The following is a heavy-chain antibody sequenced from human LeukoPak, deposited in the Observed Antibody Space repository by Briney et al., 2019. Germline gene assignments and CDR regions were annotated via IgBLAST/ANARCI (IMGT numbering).Heavy chain of an antibody. CDR3: ATYCSSTSCQSGAGFDY. V-gene: IGHV1-18*01. J-gene: IGHJ4*02. CDR2: ISAYNGNT. D-gene: IGHD2-2*01. Sequence: ASVKVSCKASGYTFTSYGISWVRQAPGQGLEWMGWISAYNGNTNYAQKLQGRVTMTTDTSTSTAYMELRSLRSDDTAVYYCATYCSSTSCQSGAGFDYGAQGPLVTVSS. CDR1: GYTFTSYG.